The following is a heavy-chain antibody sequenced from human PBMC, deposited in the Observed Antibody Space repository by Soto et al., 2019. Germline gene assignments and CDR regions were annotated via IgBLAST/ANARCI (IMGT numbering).Heavy chain of an antibody. CDR1: GGSISSGAYY. Sequence: SETLSLTCTVSGGSISSGAYYWGWIRQHPGKGLEWIGYTYYSGNTSYHPSLKSRVTISVDTSENQFSLRLTSVTAADTAVFYCARGRGDGYNLPGAAFGIWGQGTLVTVSS. CDR3: ARGRGDGYNLPGAAFGI. V-gene: IGHV4-31*03. CDR2: TYYSGNT. J-gene: IGHJ3*02. D-gene: IGHD3-10*01.